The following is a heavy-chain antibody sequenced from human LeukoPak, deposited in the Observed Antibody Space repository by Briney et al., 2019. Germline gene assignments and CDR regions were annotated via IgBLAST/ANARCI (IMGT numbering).Heavy chain of an antibody. D-gene: IGHD6-13*01. V-gene: IGHV3-23*01. CDR1: GFTLSSYA. J-gene: IGHJ4*02. Sequence: GGSLRLSCAASGFTLSSYAMTWVHQAPGRGLEWVSSVDGGGDGTYYADSVKGRFTISRDNSKDTLYLQMNGLRAEDTAVYFCAKQSAGSAAWYSLHYDFWGQGTLVTVSS. CDR3: AKQSAGSAAWYSLHYDF. CDR2: VDGGGDGT.